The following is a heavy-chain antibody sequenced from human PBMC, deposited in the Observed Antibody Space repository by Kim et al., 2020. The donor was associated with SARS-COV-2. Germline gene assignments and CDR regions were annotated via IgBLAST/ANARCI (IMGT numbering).Heavy chain of an antibody. D-gene: IGHD2-15*01. J-gene: IGHJ4*02. CDR2: IIPILGIA. Sequence: SVKVSCKASGGTFSSYAMSWVRQAPGQGLEWMGRIIPILGIANYAQKFQGRVTITADKSTSTAYMELSSLRSEDTAVYYCARGRDCSGGSCLDYWGQGTLVTVSS. V-gene: IGHV1-69*04. CDR1: GGTFSSYA. CDR3: ARGRDCSGGSCLDY.